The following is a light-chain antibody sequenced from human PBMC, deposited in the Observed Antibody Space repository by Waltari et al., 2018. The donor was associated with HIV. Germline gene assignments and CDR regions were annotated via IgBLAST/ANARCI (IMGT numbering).Light chain of an antibody. CDR2: EVK. V-gene: IGLV2-23*02. J-gene: IGLJ1*01. CDR3: CSYAGTHTYV. Sequence: QSALTQPASVSGSPGQSLTISCPGSIHDVGNFDLVSWYQQYPGKAPKLLIYEVKKWPSGISDRFSGANSGTTASLTISGLQADDEADYYCCSYAGTHTYVFGTGTRVTVL. CDR1: IHDVGNFDL.